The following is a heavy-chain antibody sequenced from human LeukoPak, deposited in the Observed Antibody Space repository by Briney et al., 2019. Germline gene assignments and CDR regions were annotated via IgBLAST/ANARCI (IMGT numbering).Heavy chain of an antibody. CDR2: ISSTSSTL. CDR1: GFTFSSYS. D-gene: IGHD3-22*01. CDR3: ARDRDSRSHKIDY. J-gene: IGHJ4*02. Sequence: GGSLRLSCAASGFTFSSYSMNWVRQAPGKGLEWVSYISSTSSTLYYADSVKGRFTISRDNAKNSLYLQMNSLRAEDTAVYYCARDRDSRSHKIDYWGQGTLVSVSS. V-gene: IGHV3-48*04.